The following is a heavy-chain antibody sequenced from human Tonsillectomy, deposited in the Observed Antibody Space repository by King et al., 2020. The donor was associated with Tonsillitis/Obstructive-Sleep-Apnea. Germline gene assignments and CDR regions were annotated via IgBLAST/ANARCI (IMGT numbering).Heavy chain of an antibody. Sequence: VQLQQSGPGLVKPSETLSLTCAISGDSVSNNIAAWNWIRQSPSRGLEWLGRTYYRSKWYNDYGVSFKGRITINPDTSKNQFSLQLNSVTPEDAAVYYCAGEGVARTWGAFAFWGQGTGVTVSS. CDR3: AGEGVARTWGAFAF. D-gene: IGHD2-15*01. CDR1: GDSVSNNIAA. J-gene: IGHJ3*01. V-gene: IGHV6-1*01. CDR2: TYYRSKWYN.